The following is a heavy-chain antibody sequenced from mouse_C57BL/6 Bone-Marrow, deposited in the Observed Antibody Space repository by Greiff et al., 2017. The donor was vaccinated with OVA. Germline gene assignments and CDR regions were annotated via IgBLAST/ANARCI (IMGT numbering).Heavy chain of an antibody. CDR1: GFTFSSYA. V-gene: IGHV5-9-1*02. CDR3: TRDGYYYWYFDV. Sequence: EVKLMESGEGLVKPGGSLKLSCAASGFTFSSYAMSWVRQTPEKRLEWVAYISSGGDYIYYADTVKGRFTISRDNARNTLYLQMSSLKSEDTAMYYCTRDGYYYWYFDVWGTGTTVTVSS. J-gene: IGHJ1*03. CDR2: ISSGGDYI. D-gene: IGHD2-3*01.